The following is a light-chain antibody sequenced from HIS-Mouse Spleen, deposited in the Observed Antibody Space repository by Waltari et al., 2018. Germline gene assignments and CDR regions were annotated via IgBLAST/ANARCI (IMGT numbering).Light chain of an antibody. CDR2: DAS. CDR3: QQRSNWLT. Sequence: IGLTQSPATLSLSPGERATLSCRASQSVSSYLAWYQQKPGQAPRLLIYDASNRATGIPARFSGSGSETDFTLTISSLEPEDFAVYYCQQRSNWLTFGGGTKVEIK. J-gene: IGKJ4*01. V-gene: IGKV3-11*01. CDR1: QSVSSY.